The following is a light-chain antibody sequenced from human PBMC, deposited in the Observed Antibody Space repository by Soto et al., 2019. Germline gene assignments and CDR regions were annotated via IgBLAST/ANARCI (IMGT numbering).Light chain of an antibody. J-gene: IGLJ3*02. V-gene: IGLV2-14*01. CDR2: EVT. CDR1: SSDVGAYNY. CDR3: CSHSSSITWM. Sequence: QSALTQPPSASGSPGQSVTISCTGTSSDVGAYNYVSWYQQHPGKAPKLIIHEVTNRPSGVSNRFSGSKSGNTASLTISGLQAEDEAVYYCCSHSSSITWMFGGGTQLTVL.